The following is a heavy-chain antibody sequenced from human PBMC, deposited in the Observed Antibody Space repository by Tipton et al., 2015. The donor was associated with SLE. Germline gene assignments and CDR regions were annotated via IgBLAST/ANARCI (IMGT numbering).Heavy chain of an antibody. CDR1: GYTFTGYY. CDR2: INPNSGGT. Sequence: QSGAEVKQPGASVKVSCKASGYTFTGYYMHWVRQAPGQGLEWMGWINPNSGGTNYAQKFQGRVTLTRDTSTSTAYMELSRLRSDDTAVYYCARDEGIAVAGHYYYHGMVVWGQGTTVTVSS. CDR3: ARDEGIAVAGHYYYHGMVV. D-gene: IGHD6-19*01. V-gene: IGHV1-2*02. J-gene: IGHJ6*02.